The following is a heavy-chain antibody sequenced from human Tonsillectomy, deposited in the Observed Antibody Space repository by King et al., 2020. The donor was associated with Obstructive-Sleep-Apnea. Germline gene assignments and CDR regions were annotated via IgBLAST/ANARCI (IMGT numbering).Heavy chain of an antibody. D-gene: IGHD1/OR15-1a*01. Sequence: VQLVESGGGLVQPGGSLRLSCAASGFTFISYAMGWVRQAPGQGLEWVSAISGGGSTYYADSVKGRFTISRDNSKNTLYLQMNNLRAEDTAGYYCAKGGGNRIVYWYFDLWGRGTLVTVSS. V-gene: IGHV3-23*04. J-gene: IGHJ2*01. CDR3: AKGGGNRIVYWYFDL. CDR2: ISGGGST. CDR1: GFTFISYA.